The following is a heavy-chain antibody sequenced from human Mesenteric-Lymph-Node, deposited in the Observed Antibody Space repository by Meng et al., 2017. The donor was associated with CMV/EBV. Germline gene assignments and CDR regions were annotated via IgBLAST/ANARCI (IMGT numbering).Heavy chain of an antibody. V-gene: IGHV1-2*02. Sequence: ASVKVSCKAYVYTFTGYYIHWVRQAPGQGLEWMGWIDPNSGGTNYAQKFQGRVTMTRDTSISTVYMELSRLRSDDTAVYYCARGAYDFWSGYGYWGQGTLVTVSS. CDR2: IDPNSGGT. J-gene: IGHJ4*02. CDR3: ARGAYDFWSGYGY. CDR1: VYTFTGYY. D-gene: IGHD3-3*01.